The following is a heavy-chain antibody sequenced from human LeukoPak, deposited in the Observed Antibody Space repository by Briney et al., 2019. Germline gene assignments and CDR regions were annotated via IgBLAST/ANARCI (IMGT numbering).Heavy chain of an antibody. D-gene: IGHD5-18*01. CDR1: GGSISSGGYY. V-gene: IGHV4-31*11. Sequence: PAQTLSLTCAVSGGSISSGGYYWSWIRQHPGKGPEWIGYIYHDGSTYYNPSLKSRVTLSVDTSKKQFSLRLSSVTAADTAVYYCAREGRGYSYGPTYWGQGTLVTVSS. CDR2: IYHDGST. J-gene: IGHJ4*02. CDR3: AREGRGYSYGPTY.